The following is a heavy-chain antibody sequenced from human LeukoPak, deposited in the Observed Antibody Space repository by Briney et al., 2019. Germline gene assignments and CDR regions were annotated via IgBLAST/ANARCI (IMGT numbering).Heavy chain of an antibody. V-gene: IGHV1-3*02. Sequence: ASVKVSCKASGDTFTYYAIHWVRQAPGQTLEWMGYSNAVNGHTKYSQDFQGRVTMTRDTSASTAYMELNSLRFDDMAVYYCARGGSSGYDFDFWGQGTLVTVSS. D-gene: IGHD5-12*01. CDR1: GDTFTYYA. CDR2: SNAVNGHT. CDR3: ARGGSSGYDFDF. J-gene: IGHJ4*02.